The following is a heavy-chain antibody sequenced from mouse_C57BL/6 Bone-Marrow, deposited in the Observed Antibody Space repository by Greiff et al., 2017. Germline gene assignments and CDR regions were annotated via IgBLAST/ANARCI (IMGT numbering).Heavy chain of an antibody. CDR1: GFTFSDYG. D-gene: IGHD1-1*01. CDR3: AREVITTVGAFDY. CDR2: ISSGSSTI. V-gene: IGHV5-17*01. J-gene: IGHJ2*01. Sequence: EVQVVESGGGLVKPGGSLKLSCAASGFTFSDYGMHWVRQAPEKGLEWVAYISSGSSTIYYADTVKGRFTISRDNAKNTLFLQMTSLRSEDTAMYYCAREVITTVGAFDYWGQGTTLTVSS.